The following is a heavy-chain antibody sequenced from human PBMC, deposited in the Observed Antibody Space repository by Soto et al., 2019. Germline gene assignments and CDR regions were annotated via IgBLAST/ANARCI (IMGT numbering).Heavy chain of an antibody. D-gene: IGHD3-9*01. CDR2: ISSDGDIT. V-gene: IGHV3-64D*06. Sequence: PGGSLRLSCSASGFTFSEYSMHWVRQAPGKGLQYVSTISSDGDITYYADSVKGRFTISRDNSKNTLYLQMNSLRPEDTAVYYYVKVSTFYDILTGYYSTNFFDPWGQGTLVTVSS. CDR1: GFTFSEYS. CDR3: VKVSTFYDILTGYYSTNFFDP. J-gene: IGHJ5*02.